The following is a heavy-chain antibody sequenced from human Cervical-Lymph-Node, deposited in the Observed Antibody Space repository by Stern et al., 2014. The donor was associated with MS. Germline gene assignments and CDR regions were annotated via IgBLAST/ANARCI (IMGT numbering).Heavy chain of an antibody. CDR2: IDPNNGGT. J-gene: IGHJ4*01. CDR1: GYTFTSYY. D-gene: IGHD3-10*01. Sequence: QVQLVQSGTEVKKPGASVKVSCRTSGYTFTSYYIHWVRQAPGQGLEWMGRIDPNNGGTDLAQKFQGRVTMTRDTSVSTAYMELSRLRSDDTAVYYCEREGTDYWGQGTLVTVSS. V-gene: IGHV1-2*06. CDR3: EREGTDY.